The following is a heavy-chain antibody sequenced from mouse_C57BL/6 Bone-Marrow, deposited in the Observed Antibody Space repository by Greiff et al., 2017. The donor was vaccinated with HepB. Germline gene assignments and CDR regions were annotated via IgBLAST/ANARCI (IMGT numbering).Heavy chain of an antibody. D-gene: IGHD1-1*01. J-gene: IGHJ4*01. Sequence: QVQLQQPGAELVKPGASVKMSCKASGYTFTSYWITWVKQRPGQGLEWIGDIYPGSGSTNYNEKFKSKATLTVDTSSSTAYMQLSSLTSEDSAVYDCAREGDYYYGSSYGYAMDYWGQGTSVTVSS. CDR1: GYTFTSYW. CDR2: IYPGSGST. CDR3: AREGDYYYGSSYGYAMDY. V-gene: IGHV1-55*01.